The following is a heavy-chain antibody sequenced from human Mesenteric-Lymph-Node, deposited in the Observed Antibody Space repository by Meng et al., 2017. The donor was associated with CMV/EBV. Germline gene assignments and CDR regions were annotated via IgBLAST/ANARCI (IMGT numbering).Heavy chain of an antibody. J-gene: IGHJ6*02. CDR3: AKDVRSILSFSHGMDV. CDR1: GFTFDDYA. V-gene: IGHV3-9*01. CDR2: INWNSYSV. D-gene: IGHD3-9*01. Sequence: GGSLRLSCAASGFTFDDYAMHWVRQVPGKGLEWVSGINWNSYSVAYGDSVEGRFTISRDNAKNSLYLQMNSLRVEDTALYFCAKDVRSILSFSHGMDVWGQGTTVTVSS.